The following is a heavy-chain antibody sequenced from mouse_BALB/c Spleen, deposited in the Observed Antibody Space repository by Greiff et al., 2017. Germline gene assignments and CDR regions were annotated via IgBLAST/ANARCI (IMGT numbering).Heavy chain of an antibody. J-gene: IGHJ3*01. CDR3: ARPNDYDGFAY. CDR1: GFDFSRYW. V-gene: IGHV4-1*02. D-gene: IGHD2-4*01. CDR2: INPDSSTI. Sequence: EVQLVESGGGLVQPGGSLKLSCAASGFDFSRYWMCWVRQAPGKGLEWIGEINPDSSTINYTPSLKDKFIISRDNAKNTLYLQMSKVRSEDTALYYCARPNDYDGFAYWGQGTLVTVSA.